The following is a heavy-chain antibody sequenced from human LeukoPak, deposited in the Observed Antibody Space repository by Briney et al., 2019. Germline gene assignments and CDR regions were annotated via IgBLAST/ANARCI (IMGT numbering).Heavy chain of an antibody. J-gene: IGHJ4*02. Sequence: GGSLRLSCAASGFSFRDYYMSWVRQAPGEGLEWISCIVSSNTLYYADSVKGRFTISRDNFVNTLYLQMSSLRAEDTAVYYCAKDRGYTTGRDFDFWGQGALVTVSS. V-gene: IGHV3-69-1*01. CDR1: GFSFRDYY. CDR3: AKDRGYTTGRDFDF. CDR2: IVSSNTL. D-gene: IGHD3-10*01.